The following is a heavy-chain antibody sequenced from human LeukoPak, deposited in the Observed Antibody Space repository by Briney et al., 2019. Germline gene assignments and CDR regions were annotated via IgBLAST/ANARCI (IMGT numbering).Heavy chain of an antibody. D-gene: IGHD4-23*01. CDR3: AKDVYGDYGGLAY. J-gene: IGHJ4*02. Sequence: GGSLRLSCAASGFPSSTYAMSWVRQAPGEGLECVSSIRGSDGSTYYADSVKGRFAISRDNSKNTLYLQMNSLRAEDTAVYYRAKDVYGDYGGLAYWGQGTLVTVSS. V-gene: IGHV3-23*01. CDR2: IRGSDGST. CDR1: GFPSSTYA.